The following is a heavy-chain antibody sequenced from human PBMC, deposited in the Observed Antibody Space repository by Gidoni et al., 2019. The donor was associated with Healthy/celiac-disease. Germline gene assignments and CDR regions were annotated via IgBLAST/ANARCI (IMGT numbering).Heavy chain of an antibody. V-gene: IGHV3-15*01. CDR1: GFTFSNAW. Sequence: EVQLVESGGGLVKPGGSLHLSCAASGFTFSNAWMSWVRQAPGKGLEWVGRIKSKTDGGTTDYAAPVKGRFTIARDDSKNTLYLQMNSLKTEDTAVYYCTTTTRVRGVIYYYYGMDVWGQGTTVTVSS. D-gene: IGHD3-10*01. CDR2: IKSKTDGGTT. J-gene: IGHJ6*02. CDR3: TTTTRVRGVIYYYYGMDV.